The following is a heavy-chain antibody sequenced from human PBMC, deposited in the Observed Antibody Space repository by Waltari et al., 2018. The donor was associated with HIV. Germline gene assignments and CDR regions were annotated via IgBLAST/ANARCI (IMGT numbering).Heavy chain of an antibody. CDR3: ARDKAAPGYSPHAFDI. CDR2: NTTNSIYM. CDR1: GFTFSYSN. V-gene: IGHV3-21*01. Sequence: EVQLVESGGGLVKPGVSLRLSCAASGFTFSYSNMNWVRQDPGKGLDWVSSNTTNSIYMYYADSVKGRFTISRDNAKTSLYLQMNSLRAEDTCVYYCARDKAAPGYSPHAFDIWGQGTMVTVSS. J-gene: IGHJ3*02. D-gene: IGHD2-15*01.